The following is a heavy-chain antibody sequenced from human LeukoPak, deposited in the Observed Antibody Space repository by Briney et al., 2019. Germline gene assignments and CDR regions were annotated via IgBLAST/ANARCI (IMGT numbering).Heavy chain of an antibody. V-gene: IGHV1-24*01. CDR2: FDPEDGET. D-gene: IGHD5-18*01. CDR1: VYTLTELS. J-gene: IGHJ3*02. Sequence: ASVNVSCKVSVYTLTELSMHWVRQAPGKGLEWMGGFDPEDGETIYAQKFQGRVTMTEDTSTDTAYMELSSLRSEDTAVYYCATPVGIQLFDAFDIWGQGTMVTVSS. CDR3: ATPVGIQLFDAFDI.